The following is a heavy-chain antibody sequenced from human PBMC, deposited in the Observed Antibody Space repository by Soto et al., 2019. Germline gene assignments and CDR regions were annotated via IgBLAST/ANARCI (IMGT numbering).Heavy chain of an antibody. CDR3: AKDTYYDFWNRYYYYNGMDV. V-gene: IGHV3-23*01. CDR2: ISGSGGST. Sequence: GALRLSCAASGLTFSSCAMNWGRQAPGKGLEWVSAISGSGGSTYYADSVKGRFTISRDNSKNTLYLQMNSLRAEDTAVYYCAKDTYYDFWNRYYYYNGMDVCGQDTTVPLS. CDR1: GLTFSSCA. D-gene: IGHD3-3*01. J-gene: IGHJ6*02.